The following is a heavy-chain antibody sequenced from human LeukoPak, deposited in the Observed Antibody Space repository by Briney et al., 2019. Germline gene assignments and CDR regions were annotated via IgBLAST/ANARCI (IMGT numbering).Heavy chain of an antibody. J-gene: IGHJ5*02. V-gene: IGHV1-69*05. D-gene: IGHD5-18*01. CDR3: ARVDTAMGDAAAGTVGWFDP. Sequence: GASVKVSCEASGYTFTSYGISWVRQAPRQGLEWMGGIIPIFGTANYAQKFQGRVTITTDESTSTAYMELSSLRSEDTAVYYCARVDTAMGDAAAGTVGWFDPWGQGTLVTVSS. CDR1: GYTFTSYG. CDR2: IIPIFGTA.